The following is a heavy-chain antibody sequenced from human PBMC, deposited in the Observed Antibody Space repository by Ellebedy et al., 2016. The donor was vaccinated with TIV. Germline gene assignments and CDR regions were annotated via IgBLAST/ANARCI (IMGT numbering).Heavy chain of an antibody. CDR2: IYYSGST. CDR1: GGSISSTSDY. Sequence: SETLSLTXTVSGGSISSTSDYWGWIRQPPGKGLEWIGSIYYSGSTYYKPSLKSRVTISVDTSKNQFSLNLSSVTAADTAVYYCARARTDYSGNLPFDYWGQGNLVTVSS. CDR3: ARARTDYSGNLPFDY. D-gene: IGHD4-23*01. V-gene: IGHV4-39*07. J-gene: IGHJ4*02.